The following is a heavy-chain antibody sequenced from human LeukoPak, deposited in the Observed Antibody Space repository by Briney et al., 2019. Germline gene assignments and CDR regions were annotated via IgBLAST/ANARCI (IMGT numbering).Heavy chain of an antibody. CDR3: ARAMTKVTPGGYGY. D-gene: IGHD4-17*01. V-gene: IGHV4-59*01. CDR2: IYYSGST. Sequence: SETLSLTCTVSGGSISSYYWSWIRQPPGKGLEWIGYIYYSGSTNYNPSLKSRVTISVDTSKNQFSLKLSSVTAADTAVYYCARAMTKVTPGGYGYWGQGILVTVSS. CDR1: GGSISSYY. J-gene: IGHJ1*01.